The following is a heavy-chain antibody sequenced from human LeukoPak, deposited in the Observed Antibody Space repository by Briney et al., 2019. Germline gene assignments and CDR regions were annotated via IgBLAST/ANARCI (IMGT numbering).Heavy chain of an antibody. V-gene: IGHV3-23*01. D-gene: IGHD2-2*01. J-gene: IGHJ4*02. CDR3: AKSAVVPAAMAYFDY. Sequence: GGSLGLSCAASGFTFSSYAMSWVRQAPGKGLEWVSAISGSGGSTYYADSVKGRFTIFRDNSKNTLYLQMNSLRAEDTAVYYCAKSAVVPAAMAYFDYWGQGTLVTVSS. CDR1: GFTFSSYA. CDR2: ISGSGGST.